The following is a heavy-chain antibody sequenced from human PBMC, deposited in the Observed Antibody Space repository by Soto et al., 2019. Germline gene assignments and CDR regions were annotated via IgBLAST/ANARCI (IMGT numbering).Heavy chain of an antibody. D-gene: IGHD1-26*01. V-gene: IGHV4-59*12. CDR3: LGQGIGGLHGLGDV. Sequence: QVQLQASGPGLVKPSDTLSLTCTVSGDSIGTYNWGWIRQPPGKRLEWIGYIYSNGGTSYNPALRIRVPLSADPSPKQSSLSLASVPAEARPVYYCLGQGIGGLHGLGDVWGQGTTFT. J-gene: IGHJ6*02. CDR1: GDSIGTYN. CDR2: IYSNGGT.